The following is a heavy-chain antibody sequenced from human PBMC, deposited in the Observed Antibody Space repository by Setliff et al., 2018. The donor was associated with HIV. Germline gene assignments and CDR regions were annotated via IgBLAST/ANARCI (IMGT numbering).Heavy chain of an antibody. J-gene: IGHJ4*02. CDR2: IYHSGST. D-gene: IGHD3-22*01. CDR3: ARSEAYYGSSGYDY. V-gene: IGHV4-30-2*01. CDR1: GGSISSGGYS. Sequence: SETLSLTCAVSGGSISSGGYSWSWIRQPPGKGLEWIGYIYHSGSTYYNPSLKSRVTISVDRSKNQFSLKLSSVTAADTAVYYCARSEAYYGSSGYDYWGQGTLVTVSS.